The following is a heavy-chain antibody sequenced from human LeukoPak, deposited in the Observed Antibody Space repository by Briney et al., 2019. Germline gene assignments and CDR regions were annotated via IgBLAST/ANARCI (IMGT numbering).Heavy chain of an antibody. D-gene: IGHD2-2*01. CDR1: GLRFSDYW. J-gene: IGHJ4*02. CDR3: ARARRPAAAFDY. V-gene: IGHV3-7*01. CDR2: IEHDGGEK. Sequence: PGGSLRLSCVASGLRFSDYWMSWVRQPPGKGLEWVANIEHDGGEKYYVDSVKGRFTISRDNAQNSMYLQMSSLSVDDTAVYYCARARRPAAAFDYWGQGTLVTVSS.